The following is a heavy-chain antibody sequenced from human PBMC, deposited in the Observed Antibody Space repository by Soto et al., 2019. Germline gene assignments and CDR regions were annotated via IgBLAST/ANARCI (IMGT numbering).Heavy chain of an antibody. V-gene: IGHV1-58*01. Sequence: ASVKVSCKASGFTFTSSAVQWVRQARGQRLEWIGWIVVGSGNTNYAQKFQERVTITRDMSTSTAYMELSSLRSEDTAVYYCAADPTPVTVEPIDAFDIWGQGTMVTVSS. CDR3: AADPTPVTVEPIDAFDI. CDR1: GFTFTSSA. CDR2: IVVGSGNT. J-gene: IGHJ3*02. D-gene: IGHD4-4*01.